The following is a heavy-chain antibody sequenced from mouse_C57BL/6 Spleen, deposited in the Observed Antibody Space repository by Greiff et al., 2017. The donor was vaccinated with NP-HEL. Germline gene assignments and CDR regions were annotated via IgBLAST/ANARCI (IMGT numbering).Heavy chain of an antibody. Sequence: EVMLVESGGDLVKPGGSLKLSCAASGFTFSSYGMSWVRQTPDKRLEWVATISSGGSYTYYPDSVKGRFTISRDNAKNTLYLQMSSLKSEDTAMYYCARQDPSDYWGQGTTLTVSS. J-gene: IGHJ2*01. V-gene: IGHV5-6*01. CDR3: ARQDPSDY. CDR2: ISSGGSYT. CDR1: GFTFSSYG.